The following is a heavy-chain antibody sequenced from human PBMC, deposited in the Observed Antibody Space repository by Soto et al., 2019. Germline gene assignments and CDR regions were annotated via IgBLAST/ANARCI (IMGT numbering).Heavy chain of an antibody. Sequence: QVQLQESGPGLVKPSETLSLTCTVSGGSVSSGSYYWSWIRQPPGKGLEWIGYIYYSGSTNYNPSLKSRVTISVDTSMNQFSLKLSSVTAADTAVYYCARVRIVGVKTRNLFDPWGQGTLVSVSS. CDR2: IYYSGST. V-gene: IGHV4-61*01. CDR3: ARVRIVGVKTRNLFDP. D-gene: IGHD1-26*01. J-gene: IGHJ5*02. CDR1: GGSVSSGSYY.